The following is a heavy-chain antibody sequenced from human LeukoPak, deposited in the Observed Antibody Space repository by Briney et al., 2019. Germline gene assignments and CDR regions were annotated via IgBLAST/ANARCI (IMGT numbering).Heavy chain of an antibody. V-gene: IGHV4-34*01. CDR3: ARAGYSYGLGVGYWFDP. CDR1: GESFSGYY. CDR2: TNHSGST. D-gene: IGHD5-18*01. J-gene: IGHJ5*02. Sequence: PSETLSLTCAVYGESFSGYYWSWIRQPPGKGLEWIGETNHSGSTNYNPSLKSRVTISVDTSKNQFSLKLSSVTAADTAVYYCARAGYSYGLGVGYWFDPWGQGTLVTVSS.